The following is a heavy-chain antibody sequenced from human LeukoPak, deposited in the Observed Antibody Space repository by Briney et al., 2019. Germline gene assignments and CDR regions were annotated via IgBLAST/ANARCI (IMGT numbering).Heavy chain of an antibody. Sequence: SETLSLTCTVSGGSISSYYWSWIQQPPGKGLEWIGYIYYSGSTNYNPSLKSRVTISVDTSKNQFSLKLSSVTAADTAVYYCARKREYYGLGSYYHWFDPWGQGTLVTVSS. CDR3: ARKREYYGLGSYYHWFDP. CDR1: GGSISSYY. V-gene: IGHV4-59*01. J-gene: IGHJ5*02. D-gene: IGHD3-10*01. CDR2: IYYSGST.